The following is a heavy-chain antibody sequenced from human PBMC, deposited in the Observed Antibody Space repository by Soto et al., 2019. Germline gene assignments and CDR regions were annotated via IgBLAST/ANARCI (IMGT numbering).Heavy chain of an antibody. CDR3: ARDFGITIFGERKNWFDP. Sequence: GGSLRLSCAASGFTFSSYGMHWVRQAPGKGLEWVAVIWYDGSNKYYADSGKGRFTISRDNSKNTLYLQMNSLRAEDTAVYYCARDFGITIFGERKNWFDPWGQGTLVTVSS. CDR2: IWYDGSNK. D-gene: IGHD3-3*01. CDR1: GFTFSSYG. J-gene: IGHJ5*02. V-gene: IGHV3-33*01.